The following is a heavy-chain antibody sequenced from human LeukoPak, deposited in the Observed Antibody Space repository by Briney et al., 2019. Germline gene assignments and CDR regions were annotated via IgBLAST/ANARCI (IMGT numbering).Heavy chain of an antibody. V-gene: IGHV3-74*01. Sequence: GGSLRLSCAASGFPFSRYWRHWARQAPGKGLLWVSRINSDGSNTLYADSVKGRFTVSRDNAKNTLYLQMDSLRADDTAVYYCATANYGLDVWGQGTTVTVSS. CDR3: ATANYGLDV. CDR2: INSDGSNT. J-gene: IGHJ6*02. CDR1: GFPFSRYW.